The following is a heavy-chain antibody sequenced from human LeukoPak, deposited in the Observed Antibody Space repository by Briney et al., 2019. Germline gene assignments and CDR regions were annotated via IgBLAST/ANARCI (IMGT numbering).Heavy chain of an antibody. CDR3: ARDLIGGVVEGV. J-gene: IGHJ6*02. CDR2: IIPILGIA. V-gene: IGHV1-69*04. D-gene: IGHD3-22*01. CDR1: GYTFTSYG. Sequence: ASVKVSCKASGYTFTSYGISWVRQAPGQGLEWMGRIIPILGIANYAQKFQGRVTITADKSTSTAYMELSSLRSEDTAVYYCARDLIGGVVEGVWGQGTTVTVSS.